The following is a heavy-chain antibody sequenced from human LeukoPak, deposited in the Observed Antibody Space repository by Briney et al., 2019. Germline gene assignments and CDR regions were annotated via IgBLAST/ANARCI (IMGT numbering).Heavy chain of an antibody. D-gene: IGHD5-18*01. CDR3: ARAGYSYGPEYYYYYYGMDV. CDR2: IYSGGST. CDR1: GFTVSSNY. V-gene: IGHV3-53*01. J-gene: IGHJ6*02. Sequence: PGGSLRLSCAASGFTVSSNYMSWVRQAPGKGLEWVSVIYSGGSTYYADSVKSRFTISRDNSKNTLYLQMNSLRAEDTAVYYCARAGYSYGPEYYYYYYGMDVWGQGTTVTVSS.